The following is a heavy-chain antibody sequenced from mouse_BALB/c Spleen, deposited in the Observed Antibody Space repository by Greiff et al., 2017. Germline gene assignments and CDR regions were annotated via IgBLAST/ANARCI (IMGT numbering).Heavy chain of an antibody. CDR1: GFTFSSFG. CDR3: ARDGIYGYERIMDY. CDR2: ISSGSSTI. V-gene: IGHV5-17*02. J-gene: IGHJ4*01. D-gene: IGHD1-2*01. Sequence: EVKLVESGGGLVQPGGSRKLSCAASGFTFSSFGMHWVRQAPEKGLEWVAYISSGSSTIYYADTVKGRFTISRDNPKNTLFLQMTSLRSEDTAMYYCARDGIYGYERIMDYWGQGTSVTVSS.